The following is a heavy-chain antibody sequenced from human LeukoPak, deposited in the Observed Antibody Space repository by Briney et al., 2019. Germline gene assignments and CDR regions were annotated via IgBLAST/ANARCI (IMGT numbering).Heavy chain of an antibody. V-gene: IGHV4-34*01. J-gene: IGHJ3*02. CDR1: GGSFSGYY. Sequence: SETLSLTCAVYGGSFSGYYWSWIRQPPGKGLEWIGEINHSGSTNYNPSIMSRGTISVDQTKHQFSLKLSSVTAADTAVYYCASEGPRLRYFASVAAFDIWGQGTMVTVSS. CDR2: INHSGST. CDR3: ASEGPRLRYFASVAAFDI. D-gene: IGHD3-9*01.